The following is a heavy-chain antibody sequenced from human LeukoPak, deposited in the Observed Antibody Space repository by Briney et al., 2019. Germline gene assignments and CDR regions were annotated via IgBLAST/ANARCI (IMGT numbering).Heavy chain of an antibody. J-gene: IGHJ4*02. V-gene: IGHV1-3*01. CDR1: GYTFTSYA. CDR2: INAGNGNT. D-gene: IGHD6-13*01. Sequence: ASVKVSCKAPGYTFTSYAMHWVRQAPGQRLEWMGWINAGNGNTKYSQKFQGRVTITRDTSASTAYMELSSLRSEDTAVYYCATAYSSSWYYFDYWGQGTLVTVSS. CDR3: ATAYSSSWYYFDY.